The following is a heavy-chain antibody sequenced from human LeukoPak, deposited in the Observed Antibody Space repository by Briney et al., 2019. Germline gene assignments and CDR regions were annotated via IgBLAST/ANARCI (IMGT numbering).Heavy chain of an antibody. CDR2: IIPIFGTA. J-gene: IGHJ4*02. CDR3: ATDKETQLALDY. CDR1: GGTFSSYA. Sequence: SVKVSCKASGGTFSSYAISWVRQAPGQGLEWMGGIIPIFGTANYAQKFQGRVTITADESTSTAYMELSSLRSEDTAVYYCATDKETQLALDYWGQGTLVTVSS. V-gene: IGHV1-69*13. D-gene: IGHD3-3*02.